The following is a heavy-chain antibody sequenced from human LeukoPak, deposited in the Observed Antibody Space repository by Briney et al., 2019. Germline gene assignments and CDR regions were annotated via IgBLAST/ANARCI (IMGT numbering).Heavy chain of an antibody. Sequence: GESLKISCKGSGYSFTSYWIGWVRQMPGKGLEWMGIIDPGDSDTRYSPSFQGQVAISADKSISTAYLQWSSLKASDTAMYYCARPRCSSGWSDAFDIWGQGTMVTVSS. CDR1: GYSFTSYW. V-gene: IGHV5-51*01. CDR2: IDPGDSDT. CDR3: ARPRCSSGWSDAFDI. D-gene: IGHD6-19*01. J-gene: IGHJ3*02.